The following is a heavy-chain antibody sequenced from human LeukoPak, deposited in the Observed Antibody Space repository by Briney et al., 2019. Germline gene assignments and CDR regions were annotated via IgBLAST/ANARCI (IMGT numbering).Heavy chain of an antibody. V-gene: IGHV1-18*01. CDR2: ISAYNGNT. CDR3: AGETYSSGWLNYYYYGMDV. J-gene: IGHJ6*02. CDR1: GYTFTSYG. Sequence: GASVKVSCKASGYTFTSYGISWVRQAPGQGLEWMGWISAYNGNTNYAQKLQGRVTMTTDTSTSTAYMELRSLRSDDTAVYYCAGETYSSGWLNYYYYGMDVWGQGTTVTVSS. D-gene: IGHD6-19*01.